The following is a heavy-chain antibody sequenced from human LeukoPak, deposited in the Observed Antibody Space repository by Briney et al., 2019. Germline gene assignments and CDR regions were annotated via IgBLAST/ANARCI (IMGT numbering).Heavy chain of an antibody. CDR1: GGTFSSYA. Sequence: SVTVSCKASGGTFSSYAISWVRQAPGQGLEWMGGIIPIFGTANYAQKFQGRVTITTDESTSTAYMELSSLRSEDTAVYYCARAVYYDFWSGYNKYNWFDPWGQGTLVTVSS. CDR3: ARAVYYDFWSGYNKYNWFDP. CDR2: IIPIFGTA. V-gene: IGHV1-69*05. J-gene: IGHJ5*02. D-gene: IGHD3-3*01.